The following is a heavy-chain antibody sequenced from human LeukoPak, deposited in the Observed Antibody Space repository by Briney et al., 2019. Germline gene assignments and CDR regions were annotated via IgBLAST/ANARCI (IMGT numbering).Heavy chain of an antibody. Sequence: PSETLSLTCTASGFSISSYYFSWIRQPAGKGLEWIGRVYTTGSTNYNPSLKSRVTMSVDTSKNQFSLKLSSVTAADTAVYYCARGWIDGLDYWGQGALVTVSS. CDR1: GFSISSYY. CDR2: VYTTGST. V-gene: IGHV4-4*07. J-gene: IGHJ4*02. D-gene: IGHD2-2*03. CDR3: ARGWIDGLDY.